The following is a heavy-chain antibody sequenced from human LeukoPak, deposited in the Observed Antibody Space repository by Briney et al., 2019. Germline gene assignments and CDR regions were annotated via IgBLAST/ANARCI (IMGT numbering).Heavy chain of an antibody. Sequence: PGGSLRLSCTPSGFSLSNFWMSWVRQAPGKGLEGLANIRYDGGSKYYLDSMRGRLTISRDNAQNSVYLQVNSLRVEDTAMYYCARSYCSGGSCYSGWRGSDAFDIWGQGTMVTVSS. D-gene: IGHD2-15*01. CDR1: GFSLSNFW. V-gene: IGHV3-7*01. CDR2: IRYDGGSK. CDR3: ARSYCSGGSCYSGWRGSDAFDI. J-gene: IGHJ3*02.